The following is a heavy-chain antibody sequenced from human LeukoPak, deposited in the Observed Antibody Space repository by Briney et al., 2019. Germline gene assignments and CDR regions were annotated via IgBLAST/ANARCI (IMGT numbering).Heavy chain of an antibody. CDR1: GGSISSSNW. V-gene: IGHV4-4*02. CDR2: INHSGST. J-gene: IGHJ5*02. CDR3: ARDLVRQGFDP. D-gene: IGHD3-10*01. Sequence: SSGTLSLTCAVSGGSISSSNWWSWVRQPPGQGLEWIGEINHSGSTNYNPSLKSRVTISVDTSKNQFSLKLSSVTAADTAVYYCARDLVRQGFDPWGQGTLVTVSS.